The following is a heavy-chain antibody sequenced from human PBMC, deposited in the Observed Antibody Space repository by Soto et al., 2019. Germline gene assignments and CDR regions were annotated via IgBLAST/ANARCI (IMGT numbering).Heavy chain of an antibody. CDR3: ARAKLCTTLSCPHSFDT. CDR1: GGSISTNNW. J-gene: IGHJ4*02. Sequence: QVQLQESGPGLVNASGTLSLTCGVSGGSISTNNWWSWVRQPPGQGLAWIAEVYHSGSTNYNPSLKSRLTISVDKSKNQFSLRLTSVTAADSAVHYCARAKLCTTLSCPHSFDTWGQGTLVTVSS. V-gene: IGHV4-4*02. D-gene: IGHD2-2*01. CDR2: VYHSGST.